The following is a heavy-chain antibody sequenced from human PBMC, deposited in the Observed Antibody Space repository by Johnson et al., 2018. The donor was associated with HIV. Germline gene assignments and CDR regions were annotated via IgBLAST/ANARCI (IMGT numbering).Heavy chain of an antibody. J-gene: IGHJ3*02. CDR2: IWYDGSTE. V-gene: IGHV3-33*06. CDR1: GFTFNRYA. Sequence: HVQLVESGGGAVQPGTSLRLSCAASGFTFNRYAMHWVRQAPGKGLEWVSVIWYDGSTEYYADSVKGRFTISRDNSKNTLYLHMNSLRVEDTAVYYCAKGQVARGAFDIWGQGTMVTVSS. CDR3: AKGQVARGAFDI.